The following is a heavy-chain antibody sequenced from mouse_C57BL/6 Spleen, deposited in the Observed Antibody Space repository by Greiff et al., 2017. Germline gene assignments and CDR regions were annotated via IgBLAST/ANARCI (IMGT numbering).Heavy chain of an antibody. CDR1: GYTFTTYP. Sequence: VQLQQSGAELVKPGASVKMSCKASGYTFTTYPIEWMKQNHGKSLEWIGNFHPYNDDTKYNEKIKGKATLTVEKSSSTVYLELSRLTSADSAFYYSAKGEARTEWYFDVWGTGTTVTVSS. CDR2: FHPYNDDT. CDR3: AKGEARTEWYFDV. D-gene: IGHD3-3*01. V-gene: IGHV1-47*01. J-gene: IGHJ1*03.